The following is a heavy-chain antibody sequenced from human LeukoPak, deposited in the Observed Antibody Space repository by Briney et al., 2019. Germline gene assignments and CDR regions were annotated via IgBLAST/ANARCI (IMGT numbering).Heavy chain of an antibody. D-gene: IGHD3-22*01. J-gene: IGHJ3*02. CDR3: ARLLDYDSSGYPDTFDI. CDR1: GGSISPNY. V-gene: IGHV4-59*01. CDR2: IYYTGNT. Sequence: PSETLSLTCTVSGGSISPNYWSWIRQPPGKGLEWIGYIYYTGNTNYNPSLKSRVTISIDKSKSRFSLKLSSLTAADTAVYYCARLLDYDSSGYPDTFDIWGQGTLVTVSS.